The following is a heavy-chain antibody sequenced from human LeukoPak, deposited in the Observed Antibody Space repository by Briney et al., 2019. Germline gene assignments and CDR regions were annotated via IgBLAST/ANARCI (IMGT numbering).Heavy chain of an antibody. CDR3: ARDKEEYQLLYWFDP. J-gene: IGHJ5*02. CDR2: IYTSGST. CDR1: GGSISSGSYY. D-gene: IGHD2-2*01. V-gene: IGHV4-61*02. Sequence: SQTLSLTCTVSGGSISSGSYYWSWIRQPAGKGLEWIGRIYTSGSTNYNPSLKSRVTISVDTSKNQFSLKPSSVTAADTAVYSCARDKEEYQLLYWFDPWGQGTLVTVSS.